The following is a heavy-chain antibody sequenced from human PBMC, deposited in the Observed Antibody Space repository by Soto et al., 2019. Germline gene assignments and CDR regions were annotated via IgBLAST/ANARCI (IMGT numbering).Heavy chain of an antibody. Sequence: QVQLVESGGGLVKPGGSLRLSCAASGFTFSDYCLTWIRQAPGKGLECVSYISPRGSAIYYADSVKGRLTISRDNAENPLYRQMTNLTAEDTALYYCARKGAPNALGDEFDICGQ. D-gene: IGHD1-26*01. CDR2: ISPRGSAI. J-gene: IGHJ3*02. V-gene: IGHV3-11*01. CDR3: ARKGAPNALGDEFDI. CDR1: GFTFSDYC.